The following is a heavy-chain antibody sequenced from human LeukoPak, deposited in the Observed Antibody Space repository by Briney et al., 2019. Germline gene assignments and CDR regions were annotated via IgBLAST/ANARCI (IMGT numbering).Heavy chain of an antibody. J-gene: IGHJ6*03. CDR2: IYYSGST. V-gene: IGHV4-39*07. CDR3: AREMQQLVFYYYYMDV. D-gene: IGHD6-13*01. Sequence: SETLSLTCTVSGGSISSSSYYWGWIRQPPGKGLEWIGSIYYSGSTYYNPSLKSRVTISVDTSKNQFSLKLSSVTAADTAVYYCAREMQQLVFYYYYMDVWGKGTTVTISS. CDR1: GGSISSSSYY.